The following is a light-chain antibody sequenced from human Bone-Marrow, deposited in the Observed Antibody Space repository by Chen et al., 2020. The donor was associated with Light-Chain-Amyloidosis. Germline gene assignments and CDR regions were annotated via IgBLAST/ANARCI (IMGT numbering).Light chain of an antibody. V-gene: IGLV3-21*02. CDR1: NIGSTS. CDR2: DDS. CDR3: QVWDRSSDRPV. J-gene: IGLJ3*02. Sequence: SYVLTQPSSVSVAPGQTATIACGGNNIGSTSVHWYQQTPGQAPLLVVYDDSDRPSGIPERLAGSNSGNTATLTLSRVEAGDEADYYGQVWDRSSDRPVFGGGTKLPVL.